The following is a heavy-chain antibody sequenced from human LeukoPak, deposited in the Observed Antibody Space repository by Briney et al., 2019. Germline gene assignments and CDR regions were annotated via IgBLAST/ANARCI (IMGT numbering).Heavy chain of an antibody. J-gene: IGHJ3*02. CDR1: GYTLTGYY. V-gene: IGHV1-2*02. CDR2: INPYSGGT. Sequence: ASVKVSCRASGYTLTGYYIHWVRQAPGQGLEWMGWINPYSGGTHYAQKFQGRVTMTRDTFIGTAYMELSRLRSDDTAVYYCARAYYYDFVDAFDIRGQGTMVTVSS. CDR3: ARAYYYDFVDAFDI. D-gene: IGHD3-22*01.